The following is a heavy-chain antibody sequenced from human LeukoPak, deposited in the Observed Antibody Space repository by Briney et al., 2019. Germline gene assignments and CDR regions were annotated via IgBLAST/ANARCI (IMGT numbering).Heavy chain of an antibody. D-gene: IGHD3-10*01. CDR2: ISSSGSTI. CDR3: ARDFYYGSGSYSYMDV. CDR1: GFTFSDYY. V-gene: IGHV3-11*04. Sequence: PGGSLRLSCAASGFTFSDYYMSWIRQAPGKGLEWVSYISSSGSTIYYADSVKGRFTISRDNAKNSLYLQMNSLRAEDTAVYYCARDFYYGSGSYSYMDVWGKGTTVTVSS. J-gene: IGHJ6*03.